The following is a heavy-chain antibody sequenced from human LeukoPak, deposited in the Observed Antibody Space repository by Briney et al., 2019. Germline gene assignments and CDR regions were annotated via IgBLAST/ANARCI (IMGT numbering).Heavy chain of an antibody. CDR3: AKDVISVAGTPRYFDY. CDR1: GFTFSSYA. V-gene: IGHV3-23*01. Sequence: GSLRLSCAASGFTFSSYAMSWVRQAPGKGLEWVSAISASDGSTYYADSVKGRFTISRDNSKNTLYLQMNNLRDEDTAVYYCAKDVISVAGTPRYFDYWGQGTLVTVSS. J-gene: IGHJ4*02. CDR2: ISASDGST. D-gene: IGHD6-19*01.